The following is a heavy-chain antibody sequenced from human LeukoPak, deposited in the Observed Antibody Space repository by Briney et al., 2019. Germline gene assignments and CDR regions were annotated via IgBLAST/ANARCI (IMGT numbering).Heavy chain of an antibody. J-gene: IGHJ4*02. CDR1: GYSFTSYW. D-gene: IGHD6-13*01. CDR2: IYPGDSDT. V-gene: IGHV5-51*01. CDR3: ARTIAAAGNTFDY. Sequence: GESLKISCKGSGYSFTSYWIGWVRQMPGKGLEWMGIIYPGDSDTRYSPSFQGQVTISADKSVSTAYLQWSSLKASDTAMYYCARTIAAAGNTFDYWGQGTLVTVSS.